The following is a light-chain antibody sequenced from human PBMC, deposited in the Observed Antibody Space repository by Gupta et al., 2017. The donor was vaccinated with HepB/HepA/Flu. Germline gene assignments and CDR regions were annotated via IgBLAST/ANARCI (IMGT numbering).Light chain of an antibody. Sequence: QSALTQPASVSGSPGQSITISCTGTISDVGVYNYVSWYQQHPGKAPKLMIYDVNNRPSGVSPRFSGSKSGNTASLTISGLQPEDEGDYYCSSYTSSNSLVFGGGTKLTVL. V-gene: IGLV2-14*03. CDR1: ISDVGVYNY. CDR2: DVN. CDR3: SSYTSSNSLV. J-gene: IGLJ3*02.